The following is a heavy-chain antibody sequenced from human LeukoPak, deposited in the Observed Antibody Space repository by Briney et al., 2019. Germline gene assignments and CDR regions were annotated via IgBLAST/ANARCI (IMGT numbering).Heavy chain of an antibody. CDR1: GFTFSSYE. Sequence: GGSLRLSCAASGFTFSSYEMNWVRQAPGKGLEWVSYISSSGSTIYYADSAKGRFTISRDNAKNSLYLQMNSLRAEDTAVYYCARGAGDYFDYWGQGTLVTVSS. D-gene: IGHD3-16*01. J-gene: IGHJ4*02. V-gene: IGHV3-48*03. CDR2: ISSSGSTI. CDR3: ARGAGDYFDY.